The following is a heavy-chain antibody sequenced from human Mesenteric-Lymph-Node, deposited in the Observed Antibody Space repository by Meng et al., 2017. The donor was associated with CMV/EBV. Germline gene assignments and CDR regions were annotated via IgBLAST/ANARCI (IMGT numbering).Heavy chain of an antibody. CDR2: ISSSSSTI. J-gene: IGHJ6*02. CDR3: ARDPDIVVVPAAIPQGYGMDV. V-gene: IGHV3-48*04. CDR1: GFTFSSYS. D-gene: IGHD2-2*01. Sequence: GGSLRLSCAASGFTFSSYSMNWVRQAPGKGLEWVSYISSSSSTIYYADSVKGRFTISRGNAKNSLYLQMNSLRAEDTAVYYCARDPDIVVVPAAIPQGYGMDVWGQGTTVTVSS.